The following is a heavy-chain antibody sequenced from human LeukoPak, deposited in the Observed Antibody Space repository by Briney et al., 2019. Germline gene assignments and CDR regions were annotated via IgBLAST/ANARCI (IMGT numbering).Heavy chain of an antibody. CDR3: AKTSPPYFDWAPVDS. CDR1: GFTFSSYG. CDR2: ISGSGGST. J-gene: IGHJ4*02. Sequence: GGSLRLSCAASGFTFSSYGMSWVRQAPGKGLEWVSAISGSGGSTYYADSVKGRFTISRDNSKNTLSLQMNSLRAEDTAVYYCAKTSPPYFDWAPVDSWGQGTLVTVSS. D-gene: IGHD3-9*01. V-gene: IGHV3-23*01.